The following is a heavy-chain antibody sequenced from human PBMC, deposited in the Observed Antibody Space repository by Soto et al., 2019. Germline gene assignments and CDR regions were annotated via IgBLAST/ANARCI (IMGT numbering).Heavy chain of an antibody. J-gene: IGHJ3*02. CDR3: AREVESSGTCAFEI. CDR1: GYTFTGYH. Sequence: ASVKVSCKPSGYTFTGYHIYWVRQAPGQGLEWVGWINPNSGGTNSAQKLQGRVTMTRDTSISTAYMELNSLRSDDTAVYYCAREVESSGTCAFEIWGQGTMVTVSS. CDR2: INPNSGGT. V-gene: IGHV1-2*02. D-gene: IGHD3-10*01.